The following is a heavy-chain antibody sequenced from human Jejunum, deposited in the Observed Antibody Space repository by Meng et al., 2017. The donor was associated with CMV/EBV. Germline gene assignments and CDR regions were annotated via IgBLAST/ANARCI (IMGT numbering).Heavy chain of an antibody. CDR2: ISGKGDNT. Sequence: LTLSCAASGFTFTHYAMSWVRQAPGKGLEWASVISGKGDNTYYADSVKGRFTISRDNSKNTVYLQMSGLRAEDTAIYYCAKVWGNWGQGTLGTVSS. J-gene: IGHJ4*02. CDR3: AKVWGN. CDR1: GFTFTHYA. D-gene: IGHD1-26*01. V-gene: IGHV3-23*01.